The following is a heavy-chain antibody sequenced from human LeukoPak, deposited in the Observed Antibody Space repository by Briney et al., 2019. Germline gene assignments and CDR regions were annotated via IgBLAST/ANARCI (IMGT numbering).Heavy chain of an antibody. D-gene: IGHD5-18*01. J-gene: IGHJ4*02. Sequence: SETLSLTCSFSGGSISNYYWSWVRQPPGKGLEWIGYIYYSGSTDYNPSLKSRGTISIDTSKNHFPLRLSSVTAADTASYYCARGYAYGPNYYLDFWGQGTLVAVSS. CDR2: IYYSGST. CDR1: GGSISNYY. CDR3: ARGYAYGPNYYLDF. V-gene: IGHV4-59*01.